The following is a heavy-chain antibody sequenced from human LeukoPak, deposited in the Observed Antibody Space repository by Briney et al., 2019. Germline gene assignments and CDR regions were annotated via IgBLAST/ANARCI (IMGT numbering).Heavy chain of an antibody. CDR1: GGSFSGYY. V-gene: IGHV4-34*01. J-gene: IGHJ6*03. CDR2: INHSGST. D-gene: IGHD6-13*01. CDR3: ARRRSSSWFGYYYMDV. Sequence: SETLSLTCAVYGGSFSGYYWSWIRQPPGKGLEWIGEINHSGSTNYNPSLKSRVTISVDTSKNQFSLKLSSVTAADTAVYYCARRRSSSWFGYYYMDVWGKGTTVTVS.